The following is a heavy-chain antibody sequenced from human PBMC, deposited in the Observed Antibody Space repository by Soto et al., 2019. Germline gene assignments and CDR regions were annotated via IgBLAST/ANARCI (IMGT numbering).Heavy chain of an antibody. CDR2: MNPNSGNT. CDR1: GYTFTSYD. CDR3: ARVPELVGYAFDI. Sequence: ASVKVSCKASGYTFTSYDIDWVRQATGQGLEWMGWMNPNSGNTGYAQKFQGRVTMTRNTSISTAYMELSSLRSEDTAVYYCARVPELVGYAFDIWGQGTMVTVSS. J-gene: IGHJ3*02. D-gene: IGHD6-13*01. V-gene: IGHV1-8*01.